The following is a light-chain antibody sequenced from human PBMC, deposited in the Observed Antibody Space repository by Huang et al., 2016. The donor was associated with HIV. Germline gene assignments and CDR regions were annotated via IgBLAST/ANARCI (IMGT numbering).Light chain of an antibody. V-gene: IGKV3-20*01. J-gene: IGKJ1*01. CDR3: QEFGTSDRT. CDR1: QSVSSSY. Sequence: EIALTQSPGTLSLSPGERATLACRASQSVSSSYFSWYQQKPGQAPRRLLYGVSSRAPGIPDRFSGSGSGTDFTITISRLEPEDFAVYYCQEFGTSDRTFGQGTKVEV. CDR2: GVS.